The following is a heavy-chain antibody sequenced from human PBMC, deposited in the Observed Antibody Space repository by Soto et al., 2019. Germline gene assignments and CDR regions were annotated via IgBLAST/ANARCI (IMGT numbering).Heavy chain of an antibody. V-gene: IGHV1-69*01. J-gene: IGHJ6*02. CDR3: ARAGYCSSTSCYEGNYYYYGMDV. CDR1: GGTFSSYA. CDR2: IIPIFGTA. Sequence: QVQLVQSGAEVKKPGSSVKVSCKASGGTFSSYAISWVRQAPGQGLEWMGGIIPIFGTANYAQKFQGRVTITEDESTSTAYMEMSSLRSEDTAVYYCARAGYCSSTSCYEGNYYYYGMDVWGQGTTVTVSS. D-gene: IGHD2-2*01.